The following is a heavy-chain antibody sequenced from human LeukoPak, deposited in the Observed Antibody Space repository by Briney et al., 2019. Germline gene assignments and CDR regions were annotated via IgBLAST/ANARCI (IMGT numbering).Heavy chain of an antibody. V-gene: IGHV4-38-2*02. J-gene: IGHJ4*02. CDR3: ARLYGNYQNYFDY. CDR1: GYSISSGYY. Sequence: SETLSLTCTVSGYSISSGYYWGWIRQPPGKGLEWVGHMYYRGNTFYNPSLKSRVTISVDTSKNQFSLKLRSVTAADTAVYYCARLYGNYQNYFDYWGQGTLVTVSS. D-gene: IGHD1-7*01. CDR2: MYYRGNT.